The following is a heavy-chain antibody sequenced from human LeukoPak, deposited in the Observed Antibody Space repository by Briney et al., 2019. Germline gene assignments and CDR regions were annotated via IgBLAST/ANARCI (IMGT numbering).Heavy chain of an antibody. CDR2: IYYSGST. CDR1: GGSISSYY. Sequence: SETLSLTCTVSGGSISSYYWSWIRQPPGKGLEWIGYIYYSGSTNYNPSLKSRVTISVDTSKNQFSLKLSSVTAADTAVYYCARDLWGSSDSGWFYFDYWGQGTLVTVSS. CDR3: ARDLWGSSDSGWFYFDY. D-gene: IGHD6-19*01. J-gene: IGHJ4*02. V-gene: IGHV4-59*01.